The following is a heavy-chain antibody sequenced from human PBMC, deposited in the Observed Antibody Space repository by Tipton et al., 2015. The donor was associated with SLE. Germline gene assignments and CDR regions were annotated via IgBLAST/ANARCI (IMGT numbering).Heavy chain of an antibody. D-gene: IGHD3-22*01. V-gene: IGHV4-59*08. CDR3: ARHWVTMIDY. J-gene: IGHJ4*02. Sequence: TLSLTCTVSGGSISSYYWSWIRQPPGKGLEWIGYIYYSGSTYYNPSLKSRVTISVDTSKNQFSLKLSSVTAADTAVYYCARHWVTMIDYWGQGTLVTVSS. CDR2: IYYSGST. CDR1: GGSISSYY.